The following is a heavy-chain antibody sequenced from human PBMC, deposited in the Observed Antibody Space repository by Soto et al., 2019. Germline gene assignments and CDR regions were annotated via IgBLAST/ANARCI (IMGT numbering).Heavy chain of an antibody. Sequence: SETLSLTCAVSGFSISSGYYWGWIRQPPGKGLEWIGSMYYSGSTYYNPSLKSRVTISVDTSKNQFSLKLSSVTATDTAVYYCARARYRDGYNGGYLDHWGQGTLVTVSS. V-gene: IGHV4-38-2*01. CDR1: GFSISSGYY. J-gene: IGHJ4*02. D-gene: IGHD5-18*01. CDR3: ARARYRDGYNGGYLDH. CDR2: MYYSGST.